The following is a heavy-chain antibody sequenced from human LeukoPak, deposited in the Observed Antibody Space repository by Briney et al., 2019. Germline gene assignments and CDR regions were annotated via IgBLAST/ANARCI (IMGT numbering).Heavy chain of an antibody. D-gene: IGHD6-13*01. J-gene: IGHJ6*03. CDR2: THYSGST. CDR3: ARDDLQLVRRLGGSTEYYYYYYMDV. CDR1: GGSLTSYY. Sequence: PQTLSLTCTVSGGSLTSYYCSWIRQPPRKGLEWNGSTHYSGSTNYNPPPKSRVPISLEPPQHQPTLKLNSVTPEDTAVYYCARDDLQLVRRLGGSTEYYYYYYMDVWGKGTTVTVSS. V-gene: IGHV4-59*12.